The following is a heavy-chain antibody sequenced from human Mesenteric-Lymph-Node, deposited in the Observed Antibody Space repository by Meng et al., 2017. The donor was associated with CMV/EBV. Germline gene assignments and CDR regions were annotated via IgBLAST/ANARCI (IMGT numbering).Heavy chain of an antibody. Sequence: VYYWSWIRQPPGKGLEWIGEINHSGSTNYNPSLKSRVTISVDTSKNQFSLKLSSVTAADTAVYYCARGRRGLRQYSSSWYTLHFFDYWGQGTLVTVSS. CDR2: INHSGST. CDR1: VYY. J-gene: IGHJ4*02. V-gene: IGHV4-34*01. D-gene: IGHD6-13*01. CDR3: ARGRRGLRQYSSSWYTLHFFDY.